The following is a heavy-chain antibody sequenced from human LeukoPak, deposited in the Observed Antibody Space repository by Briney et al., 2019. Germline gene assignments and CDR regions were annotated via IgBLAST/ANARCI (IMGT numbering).Heavy chain of an antibody. D-gene: IGHD2-15*01. CDR1: GFTFSSYA. Sequence: GRSLRLSCAASGFTFSSYAMHWVRQAPGKGLEWVAVISYDGSNKYYADSVKGRFTISRDNSKNTLYLQMNSLRAEVTAVYYCANSERVVAATLDYWGQGTLVTVSS. CDR2: ISYDGSNK. V-gene: IGHV3-30*04. CDR3: ANSERVVAATLDY. J-gene: IGHJ4*02.